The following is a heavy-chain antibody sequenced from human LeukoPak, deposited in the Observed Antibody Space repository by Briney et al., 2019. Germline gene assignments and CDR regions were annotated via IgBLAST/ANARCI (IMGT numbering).Heavy chain of an antibody. V-gene: IGHV3-23*01. CDR1: GFTFSSYA. Sequence: GGSLRLSCAASGFTFSSYAMSWVRQAPGKGLEWVSAISGSGGSTYYADSVKGRFTISRDNSKNTLYLQMNSLRAEDTAVYYCANSDRECWLVDVYYYYGMDVWGQGTTVTVSS. CDR3: ANSDRECWLVDVYYYYGMDV. CDR2: ISGSGGST. J-gene: IGHJ6*02. D-gene: IGHD6-6*01.